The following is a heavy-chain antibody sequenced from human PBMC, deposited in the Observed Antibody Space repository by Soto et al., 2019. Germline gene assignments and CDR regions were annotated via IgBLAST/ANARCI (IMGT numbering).Heavy chain of an antibody. CDR3: ARKSTVNPTRPYWYFDL. CDR1: GLTFSSHA. Sequence: VELVESGGGLVHPGESLRLSCATSGLTFSSHAMSWVRQAPGRGLEWVSTVSGAGDYTDYADSVKGRFTISRDNSKSTAYLQMSNLRAEDSAVYYCARKSTVNPTRPYWYFDLWGRGSLVSVSS. J-gene: IGHJ2*01. V-gene: IGHV3-23*04. CDR2: VSGAGDYT. D-gene: IGHD4-4*01.